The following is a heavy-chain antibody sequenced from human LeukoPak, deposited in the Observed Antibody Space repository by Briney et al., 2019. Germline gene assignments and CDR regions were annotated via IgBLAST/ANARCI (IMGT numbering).Heavy chain of an antibody. Sequence: SGRSLRLSCAASGFTFSSYGMHWVRQAPGKGLEWVAFIRYDGSNKYYADSVKGRFTISRDNSKNTLYLQMNSLRAEDTAVYYCASWGASVGYWGQGTLVTVSS. V-gene: IGHV3-33*08. J-gene: IGHJ4*02. CDR1: GFTFSSYG. D-gene: IGHD4/OR15-4a*01. CDR2: IRYDGSNK. CDR3: ASWGASVGY.